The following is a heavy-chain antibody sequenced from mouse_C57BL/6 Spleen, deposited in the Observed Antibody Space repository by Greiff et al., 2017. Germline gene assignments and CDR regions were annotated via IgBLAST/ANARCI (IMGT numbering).Heavy chain of an antibody. D-gene: IGHD3-2*02. CDR1: GYTFTSYW. CDR2: IDPSDSET. CDR3: ARATAQAEDY. J-gene: IGHJ2*01. Sequence: VQLQQPGAELVRPGSSVKLSCKASGYTFTSYWMHWVKQRPIQGLEWIGNIDPSDSETHYNQKFKDKATLTVDKSSSTAYMQLSSLTSEDSAVYYCARATAQAEDYWGQGTTLTVSS. V-gene: IGHV1-52*01.